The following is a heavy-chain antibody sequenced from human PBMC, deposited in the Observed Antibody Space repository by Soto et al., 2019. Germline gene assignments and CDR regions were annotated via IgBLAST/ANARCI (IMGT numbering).Heavy chain of an antibody. CDR3: ARLRGLVDY. J-gene: IGHJ4*02. V-gene: IGHV4-39*02. D-gene: IGHD3-9*01. Sequence: QLQLQESGPGLVKPSESLSLTCNVSGGSISSRNFYWGRMRQPPGKGREWSGNVYYSGNTYFNTSLTNRVTMSVDTFKNHFSLKLSCVTAADTAVYYVARLRGLVDYWGQGTLVTVSS. CDR1: GGSISSRNFY. CDR2: VYYSGNT.